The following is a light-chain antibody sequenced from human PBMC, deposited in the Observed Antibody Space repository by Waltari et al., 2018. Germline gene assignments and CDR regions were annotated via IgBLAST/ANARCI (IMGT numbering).Light chain of an antibody. CDR1: QSVSRT. CDR3: QRYVSLPAT. CDR2: GAS. Sequence: EIVLTQSPGTLSLSPGQRATLSCRASQSVSRTLAWYQQNPGQAPRLLIYGASTRATGIPGRFSGGGAGADCSLTISRLGPEAVAVYYCQRYVSLPATFGQGTKVEIK. V-gene: IGKV3-20*01. J-gene: IGKJ1*01.